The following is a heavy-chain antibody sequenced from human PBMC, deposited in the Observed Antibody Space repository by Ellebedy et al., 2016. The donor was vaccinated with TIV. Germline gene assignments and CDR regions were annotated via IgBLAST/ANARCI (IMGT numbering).Heavy chain of an antibody. J-gene: IGHJ3*02. CDR1: GFTFSSYW. D-gene: IGHD5-24*01. Sequence: GESLKISCAASGFTFSSYWMSWVRQAPGKGLEWVANIKQDGSEKYYVDSVKGRFTISRDNAKNSLYLQMNSLRAEDTAVYYCARDPSGLMADAFDIWGQGTMVTVSS. CDR3: ARDPSGLMADAFDI. V-gene: IGHV3-7*04. CDR2: IKQDGSEK.